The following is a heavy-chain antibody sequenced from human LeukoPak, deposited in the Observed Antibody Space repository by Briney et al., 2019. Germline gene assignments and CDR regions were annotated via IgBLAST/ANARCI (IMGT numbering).Heavy chain of an antibody. V-gene: IGHV4-34*01. CDR1: GGSFSGYY. CDR3: ARVHADGWYEYYFDY. CDR2: INHSGST. D-gene: IGHD6-19*01. Sequence: SETLSLTCAVYGGSFSGYYWSWIRQPPGKGLEWIGEINHSGSTNYNPSLKSRVTISVDTSKNQFSLKPSSVTAADTAVYYCARVHADGWYEYYFDYWGQGTLVTVSS. J-gene: IGHJ4*02.